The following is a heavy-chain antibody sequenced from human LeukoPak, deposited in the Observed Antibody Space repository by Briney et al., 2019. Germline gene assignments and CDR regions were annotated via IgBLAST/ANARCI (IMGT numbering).Heavy chain of an antibody. CDR2: ISNSGSDI. CDR1: GFTFSTYT. CDR3: ARTSGPRGAFDI. Sequence: PGGALRLSCAACGFTFSTYTLNGVGQAPGKGREGVSSISNSGSDISYADSVKGRFTISRDNAKNSLYLQMNSLRAEDTAVYYCARTSGPRGAFDIWGQGTMVTASS. D-gene: IGHD7-27*01. V-gene: IGHV3-21*01. J-gene: IGHJ3*02.